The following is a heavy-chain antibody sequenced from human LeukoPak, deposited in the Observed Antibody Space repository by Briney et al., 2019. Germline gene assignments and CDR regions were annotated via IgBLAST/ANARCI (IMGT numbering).Heavy chain of an antibody. J-gene: IGHJ5*02. CDR3: ARLYDFWSGDHNWFDP. CDR1: GGSISSSSYY. V-gene: IGHV4-39*01. CDR2: IYYSGNT. Sequence: SETLSLTCTVSGGSISSSSYYWGWVRQPPGKGLEGIGSIYYSGNTYYNPSLKSRVTISVDTSKNQFSLKLSSVTAADTAVYYCARLYDFWSGDHNWFDPWGQGTLVTVSS. D-gene: IGHD3-3*01.